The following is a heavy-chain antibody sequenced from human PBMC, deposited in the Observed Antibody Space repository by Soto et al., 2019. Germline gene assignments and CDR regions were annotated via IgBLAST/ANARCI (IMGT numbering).Heavy chain of an antibody. V-gene: IGHV1-2*02. CDR3: ARTDILTIFGEARDY. D-gene: IGHD3-3*01. CDR2: INPNSGGT. Sequence: ASVKVSCKASGYTFTGYYIHWVRQAPGQGLEWMGWINPNSGGTNYAQKFQGRVTMTRDTSISTAYMELSRLRSDDTAVYYCARTDILTIFGEARDYWGQGTLVTVSS. J-gene: IGHJ4*02. CDR1: GYTFTGYY.